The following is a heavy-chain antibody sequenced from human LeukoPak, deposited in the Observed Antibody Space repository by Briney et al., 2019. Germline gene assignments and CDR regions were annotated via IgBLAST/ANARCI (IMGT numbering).Heavy chain of an antibody. CDR1: GGSISSGSYY. V-gene: IGHV4-61*02. Sequence: SQTLSLTCTVSGGSISSGSYYWSWIRQPAGKGLEWIGRIYTSGSTNYNPSLKSRVTISVDASKNQFSLKLSSVTAADTAVYYCARGYYDSSGYRTWGQGTLVTVSS. CDR2: IYTSGST. CDR3: ARGYYDSSGYRT. J-gene: IGHJ5*02. D-gene: IGHD3-22*01.